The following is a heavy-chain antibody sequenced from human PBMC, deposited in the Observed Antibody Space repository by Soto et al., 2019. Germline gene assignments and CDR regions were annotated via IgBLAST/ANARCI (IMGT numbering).Heavy chain of an antibody. CDR2: IIPIFGTA. V-gene: IGHV1-69*01. CDR3: ARSLYEDIVVVPAAIQGDYYYYGMDV. CDR1: GYSFTSYW. Sequence: KISCKGSGYSFTSYWISWVRQMPGKGLEWMGGIIPIFGTANYAQKFQGRVTITADESTSTAYMELSSLRSEDTAVYYCARSLYEDIVVVPAAIQGDYYYYGMDVWGQGTTVTVSS. J-gene: IGHJ6*02. D-gene: IGHD2-2*02.